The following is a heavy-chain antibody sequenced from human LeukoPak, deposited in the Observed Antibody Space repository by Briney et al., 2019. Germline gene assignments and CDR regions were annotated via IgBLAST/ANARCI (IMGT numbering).Heavy chain of an antibody. CDR3: ARVGYYDSSAYYY. CDR2: IYYSGST. CDR1: GGSISSYY. D-gene: IGHD3-22*01. V-gene: IGHV4-59*01. Sequence: SETLSLTCTVSGGSISSYYWSWIRQPPGKGLEWIGYIYYSGSTNYNPSLKSRVTISVDTSKNQFPLKLSSVTAADTAVYYCARVGYYDSSAYYYWGQGTLVTVSS. J-gene: IGHJ4*02.